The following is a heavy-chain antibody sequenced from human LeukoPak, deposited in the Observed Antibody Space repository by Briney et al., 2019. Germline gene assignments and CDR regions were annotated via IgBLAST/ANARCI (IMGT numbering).Heavy chain of an antibody. Sequence: PGGSLRLSCAASGFTLSSYWMHWVRQAPGKGLVWVSRINGDWRITTYADSVKGRFTISRDTAKNTLYLQMNSLRAEDTAVYYCARVHVGTDMVDLDYWGQGTLVTVSS. D-gene: IGHD5-18*01. CDR3: ARVHVGTDMVDLDY. J-gene: IGHJ4*02. CDR2: INGDWRIT. V-gene: IGHV3-74*01. CDR1: GFTLSSYW.